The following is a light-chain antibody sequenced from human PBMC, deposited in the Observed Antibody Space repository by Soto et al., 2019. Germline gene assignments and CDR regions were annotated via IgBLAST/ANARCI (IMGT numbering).Light chain of an antibody. Sequence: QSVLTQPPSASGTPGQRVTISCSGSSSNIGSNTVNWYQQLPGTDPKLLIYSNNQRPSGVPDRFSGSKSGTSASLAISGLQSDEEADYYCVAWDDSLNGPVFGGGTKLTVL. CDR3: VAWDDSLNGPV. J-gene: IGLJ2*01. V-gene: IGLV1-44*01. CDR1: SSNIGSNT. CDR2: SNN.